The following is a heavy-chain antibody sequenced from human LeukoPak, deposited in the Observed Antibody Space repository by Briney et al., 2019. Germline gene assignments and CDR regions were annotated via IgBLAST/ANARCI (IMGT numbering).Heavy chain of an antibody. CDR1: AFTSSTYT. Sequence: GGSLRPSCAVAAFTSSTYTMTCVRQAPGKGLEWVSAVRYSSSDTYYTDSVKGRFTASRDNPKNPLYLQMISLRADHSAIYYCAKTSREKGNYDSSFDYWGQGSLVTVSS. V-gene: IGHV3-23*01. J-gene: IGHJ4*02. CDR2: VRYSSSDT. CDR3: AKTSREKGNYDSSFDY. D-gene: IGHD4-11*01.